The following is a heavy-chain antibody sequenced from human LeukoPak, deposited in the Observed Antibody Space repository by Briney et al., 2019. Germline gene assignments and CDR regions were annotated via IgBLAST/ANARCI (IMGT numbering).Heavy chain of an antibody. J-gene: IGHJ4*02. Sequence: PSQTLSLTCTVSGGSISSGSYYWSWIRQPAGKGLEWIGRIYTSGSTNYNPSLKSRVTISVDTSKNQFSLKLSSVTAADTAVYYCARDVGATTSYWGQGTLVTVSS. CDR3: ARDVGATTSY. V-gene: IGHV4-61*02. CDR2: IYTSGST. CDR1: GGSISSGSYY. D-gene: IGHD1-26*01.